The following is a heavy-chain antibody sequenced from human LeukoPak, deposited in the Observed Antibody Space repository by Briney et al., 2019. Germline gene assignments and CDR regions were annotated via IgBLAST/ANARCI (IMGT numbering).Heavy chain of an antibody. J-gene: IGHJ2*01. CDR2: ISSSGSTI. CDR3: ARDLKMATTIYWYFDL. CDR1: GFTVSSNY. Sequence: PGGSLRLSCAASGFTVSSNYMSWIRQAPGKGLEWVSYISSSGSTIYYADSVKGRFTISRDNAKNSLYLQMNSLRAEDTAVYYCARDLKMATTIYWYFDLWGRGTLVTVSS. V-gene: IGHV3-11*01. D-gene: IGHD5-24*01.